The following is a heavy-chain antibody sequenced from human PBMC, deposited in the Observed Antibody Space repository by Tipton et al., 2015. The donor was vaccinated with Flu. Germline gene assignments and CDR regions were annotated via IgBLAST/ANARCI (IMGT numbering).Heavy chain of an antibody. CDR2: ISYDGGNK. Sequence: SLRLSCAASGFTFSDYGINWVRQAPGKGLEWVAVISYDGGNKYYANSVEGRFTISRDNSKNTLWLQMNSLRPEDTAVYYCAKGGYRRFLEFDYWGQGALVIVSS. D-gene: IGHD3-3*01. V-gene: IGHV3-30*18. CDR1: GFTFSDYG. CDR3: AKGGYRRFLEFDY. J-gene: IGHJ4*02.